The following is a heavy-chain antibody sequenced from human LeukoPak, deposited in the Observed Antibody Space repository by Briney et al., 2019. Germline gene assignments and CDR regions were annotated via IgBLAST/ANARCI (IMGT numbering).Heavy chain of an antibody. Sequence: SETLSLTCAVYGGSFSGYYWSWIRQPPGKGLEWIGEINHSGSTNYNPSLKSRVTISVDTSKNQFSLKLSSVTAADTAVYYCASSLAAAGTVNFDYWGQGTLVTVSS. CDR1: GGSFSGYY. CDR2: INHSGST. D-gene: IGHD6-13*01. V-gene: IGHV4-34*01. J-gene: IGHJ4*02. CDR3: ASSLAAAGTVNFDY.